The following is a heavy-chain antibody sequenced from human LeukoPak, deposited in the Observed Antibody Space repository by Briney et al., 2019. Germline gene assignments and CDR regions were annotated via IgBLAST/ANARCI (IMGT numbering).Heavy chain of an antibody. CDR1: GASISSSIHY. CDR3: ARVTTGSTTLDS. CDR2: VYYSGGT. V-gene: IGHV4-39*02. Sequence: SEALSLTCAVSGASISSSIHYWGWVRQPPGKGLEWIGSVYYSGGTYYNPSLESRLTISVDTSNNRFSLKLKSVTAADTAVFYCARVTTGSTTLDSWGQGILVTVSS. D-gene: IGHD1-1*01. J-gene: IGHJ5*01.